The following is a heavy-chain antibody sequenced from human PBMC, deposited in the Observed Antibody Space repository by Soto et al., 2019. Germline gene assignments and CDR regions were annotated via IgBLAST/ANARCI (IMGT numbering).Heavy chain of an antibody. D-gene: IGHD4-17*01. Sequence: GGSLRLSCAASGFTFSSYSMNWVRQAPGKGLEWVSSISSSSSYIYYADSVKGRFTISRDNAKNSLYLQMNSLRAEDTAVYYCAREREGYKDYGDSTPTDYWGQGTLVTVSS. V-gene: IGHV3-21*01. CDR1: GFTFSSYS. CDR3: AREREGYKDYGDSTPTDY. J-gene: IGHJ4*02. CDR2: ISSSSSYI.